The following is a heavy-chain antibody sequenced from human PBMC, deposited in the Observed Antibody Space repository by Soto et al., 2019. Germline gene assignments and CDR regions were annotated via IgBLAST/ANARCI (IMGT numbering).Heavy chain of an antibody. V-gene: IGHV4-39*01. Sequence: SETLSLTCTVSGGSISSSSYYWGWIRQPPGKGLEWIGSIYYSGSTYYNPSLKSRVTISVDTSKNQFSLKLGSVTAADTAVYYCASSEQLVLLGYYWGQGTLVTVSS. J-gene: IGHJ4*02. CDR2: IYYSGST. D-gene: IGHD6-6*01. CDR1: GGSISSSSYY. CDR3: ASSEQLVLLGYY.